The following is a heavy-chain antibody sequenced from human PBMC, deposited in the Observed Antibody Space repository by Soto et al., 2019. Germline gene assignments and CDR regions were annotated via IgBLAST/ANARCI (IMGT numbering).Heavy chain of an antibody. J-gene: IGHJ6*03. CDR2: IKRDGSTT. D-gene: IGHD1-26*01. V-gene: IGHV3-74*01. CDR1: GFTFSDYW. CDR3: ASGAVNYYYEDV. Sequence: EVQLVESGGGLVQPGGSLRLSCAASGFTFSDYWMHWVRQAPGKGLEWVSRIKRDGSTTNYADSVKGRFTISRDNAKNTLYLEMNSLSVEDTADYCCASGAVNYYYEDVWGKGTTVTVSS.